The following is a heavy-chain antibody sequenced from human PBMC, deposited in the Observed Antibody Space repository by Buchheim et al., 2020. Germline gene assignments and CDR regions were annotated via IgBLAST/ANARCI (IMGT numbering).Heavy chain of an antibody. CDR1: GGSISSGGYS. J-gene: IGHJ4*02. CDR3: ARDVNGSFDY. V-gene: IGHV4-30-2*01. D-gene: IGHD1-26*01. CDR2: IYHSGST. Sequence: QLQLQESGSGLVKPSQTLSLTCAVSGGSISSGGYSWSWIRQPPGKGLEWIGYIYHSGSTYYNPSLKSRVTLSVDRSKNQFSLDPSSVAAADKAVYYCARDVNGSFDYWGQGTL.